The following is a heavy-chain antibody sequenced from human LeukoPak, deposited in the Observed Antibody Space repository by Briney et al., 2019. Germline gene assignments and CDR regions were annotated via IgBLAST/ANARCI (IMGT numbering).Heavy chain of an antibody. Sequence: PGGSLRLSCAASGFTFSSYGMSWVRQAPGKGLEWVSAISGSGGSTYYADSVKGRFTISRDNSKNTLNLQMNSLRAEDTAVYYCAKDPVRIAAAGLFDYWGQGTLVTVSS. CDR2: ISGSGGST. CDR1: GFTFSSYG. V-gene: IGHV3-23*01. J-gene: IGHJ4*02. D-gene: IGHD6-13*01. CDR3: AKDPVRIAAAGLFDY.